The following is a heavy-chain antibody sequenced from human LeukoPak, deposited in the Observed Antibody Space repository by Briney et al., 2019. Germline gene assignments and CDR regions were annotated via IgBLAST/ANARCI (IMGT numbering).Heavy chain of an antibody. Sequence: ASVKVSCKASGYNFTGYYLHWVRQAPGQGLEWMGWINPNTGGTNYAQKFQGRVTMTRDTSISTAYMELRSLRSDDTAVYYCACGDSSGYGLFDYWGQGTLVTVSS. CDR2: INPNTGGT. D-gene: IGHD3-22*01. CDR1: GYNFTGYY. J-gene: IGHJ4*02. CDR3: ACGDSSGYGLFDY. V-gene: IGHV1-2*02.